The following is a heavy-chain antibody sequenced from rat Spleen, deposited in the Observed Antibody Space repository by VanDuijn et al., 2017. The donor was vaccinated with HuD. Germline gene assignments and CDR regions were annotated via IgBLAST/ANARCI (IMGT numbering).Heavy chain of an antibody. CDR2: ISYEGSST. CDR1: GFTFSDYN. J-gene: IGHJ2*01. V-gene: IGHV5-22*01. CDR3: AREIRHYFDY. Sequence: EVQLVESGGGLVQPGRSMKLSCAALGFTFSDYNMAWVRQAPKKGLEWVASISYEGSSTYYRDSVKGRFTISRDNAKSTLSLQMDSLRSEDTATYYCAREIRHYFDYWGQGILVTVSS.